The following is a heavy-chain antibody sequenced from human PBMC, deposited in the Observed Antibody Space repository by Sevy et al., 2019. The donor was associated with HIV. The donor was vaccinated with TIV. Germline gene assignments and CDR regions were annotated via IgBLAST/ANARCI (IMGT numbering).Heavy chain of an antibody. CDR3: ADFLRGYYTCHFDD. CDR1: GFSLSTSGVG. CDR2: IFLDDDK. D-gene: IGHD3-22*01. Sequence: SGPTLVTPAQTLTLTCSFSGFSLSTSGVGVGWLRLPPGKALEWLALIFLDDDKRYSPPLKIRLTITKATTKIQLVLQMTNTEPMDICSYYCADFLRGYYTCHFDDWGQGTLVTVSS. J-gene: IGHJ4*01. V-gene: IGHV2-5*02.